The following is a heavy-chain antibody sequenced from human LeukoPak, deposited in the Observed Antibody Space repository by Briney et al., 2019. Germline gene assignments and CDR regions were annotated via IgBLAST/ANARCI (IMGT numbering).Heavy chain of an antibody. CDR3: ARNLLIVGATRPAHDAFDI. Sequence: ASVKVSCKASGYTFTSYGISWVRQAPGQGLEWMGWISAYNGNTNYAQKLQGRVTMTTDTSTSTAYMELRSLRSDDTAVYYCARNLLIVGATRPAHDAFDIWGQGTMVTVSS. V-gene: IGHV1-18*01. CDR2: ISAYNGNT. D-gene: IGHD1-26*01. J-gene: IGHJ3*02. CDR1: GYTFTSYG.